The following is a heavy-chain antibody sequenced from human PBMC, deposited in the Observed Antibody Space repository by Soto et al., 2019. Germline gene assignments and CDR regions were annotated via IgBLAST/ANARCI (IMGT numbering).Heavy chain of an antibody. CDR2: IDPRGENT. V-gene: IGHV1-46*01. J-gene: IGHJ4*02. D-gene: IGHD2-21*01. CDR3: ERELFGY. CDR1: GYTFTNYY. Sequence: ASVKVSCKASGYTFTNYYIHWVRQAPGQGLEWMGIIDPRGENTTYAQKFQGRVTMTRDTSTSTAYMELSSLTSEGTAVYYCERELFGYWGQGTLVTVSS.